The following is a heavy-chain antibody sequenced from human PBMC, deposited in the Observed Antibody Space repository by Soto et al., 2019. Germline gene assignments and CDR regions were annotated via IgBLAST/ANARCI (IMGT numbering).Heavy chain of an antibody. CDR3: ARAPMEYSSSSDYYYGMDV. D-gene: IGHD6-6*01. CDR1: GYTFTSYG. V-gene: IGHV1-18*01. J-gene: IGHJ6*02. CDR2: ISAYNGNT. Sequence: ASVKVSCKASGYTFTSYGISWVRQAPGQGLEWMGWISAYNGNTNYAQKLQGRVTITADESTSTAYMELSSLRSEDTAVYYCARAPMEYSSSSDYYYGMDVWGQGTTVTVSS.